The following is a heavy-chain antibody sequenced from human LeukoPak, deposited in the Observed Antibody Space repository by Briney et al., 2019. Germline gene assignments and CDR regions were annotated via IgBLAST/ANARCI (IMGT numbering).Heavy chain of an antibody. CDR2: IKQDGSEI. D-gene: IGHD3-10*01. CDR1: GFTFSNYW. CDR3: ASGRYYAMVV. V-gene: IGHV3-7*01. J-gene: IGHJ6*02. Sequence: GGSLRLSCAASGFTFSNYWMSWVRQAPGKELEWVANIKQDGSEIYYVDSVKGRFTVSRDNAKNTLYLQMNSLRAEDTAVYYCASGRYYAMVVWGQGATVTVSS.